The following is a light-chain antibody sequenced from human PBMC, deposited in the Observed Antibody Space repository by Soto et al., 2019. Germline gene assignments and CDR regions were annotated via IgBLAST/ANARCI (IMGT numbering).Light chain of an antibody. J-gene: IGKJ4*01. CDR2: DTS. Sequence: EIVMTQSPATLSVSPGERVTLSCRASQSVSRFLAWYQQRPGQAPRLLIYDTSTRATGVPARFSGSGSGTEFSLTISSLQSEDFAVYYCQQYGSSPLTFGGGTKVEIK. CDR3: QQYGSSPLT. V-gene: IGKV3-15*01. CDR1: QSVSRF.